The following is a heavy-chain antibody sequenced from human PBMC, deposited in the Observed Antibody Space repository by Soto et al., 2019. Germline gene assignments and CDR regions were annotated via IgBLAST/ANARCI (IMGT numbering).Heavy chain of an antibody. D-gene: IGHD2-8*01. Sequence: EEQLVESGGGLVQPGGSLRLSCAASGFTFSSYWMHWVRQAPGKGLVWVSRINPGGSITAYADSVKGRCTISRDNAKYTLYLQMNSLRGDDTAVYYCARVPTGKYGVWNYWGQGTLVTVSS. CDR2: INPGGSIT. J-gene: IGHJ4*02. CDR1: GFTFSSYW. V-gene: IGHV3-74*01. CDR3: ARVPTGKYGVWNY.